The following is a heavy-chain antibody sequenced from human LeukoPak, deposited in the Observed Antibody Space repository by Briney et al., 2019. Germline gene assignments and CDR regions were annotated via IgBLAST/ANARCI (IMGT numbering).Heavy chain of an antibody. CDR3: AREGGSSYGYAYH. J-gene: IGHJ5*02. V-gene: IGHV1-2*07. CDR2: INPHSGDT. D-gene: IGHD5-18*01. CDR1: GCTFTSYY. Sequence: ASVKVSCKASGCTFTSYYMHWVRQAPGQGLEWMGWINPHSGDTNYAHKFQGRVTMTRDTSISIAYMELSSLKSDDTAVYYCAREGGSSYGYAYHWGQGTLVTVSS.